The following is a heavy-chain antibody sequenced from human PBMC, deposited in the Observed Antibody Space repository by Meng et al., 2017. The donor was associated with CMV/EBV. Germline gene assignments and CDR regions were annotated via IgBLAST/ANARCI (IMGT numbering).Heavy chain of an antibody. CDR3: ARASSGYGSAFDI. V-gene: IGHV4-59*01. D-gene: IGHD3-22*01. Sequence: GSLRLSCTVSGGSISSYYWSWIRQPPGKGLEWIGYIYYSGSTNYNPSLKSRVTISVDTSKNQFSLKLSSVTAADTAVYYCARASSGYGSAFDIWGQGTMVTVSS. CDR2: IYYSGST. CDR1: GGSISSYY. J-gene: IGHJ3*02.